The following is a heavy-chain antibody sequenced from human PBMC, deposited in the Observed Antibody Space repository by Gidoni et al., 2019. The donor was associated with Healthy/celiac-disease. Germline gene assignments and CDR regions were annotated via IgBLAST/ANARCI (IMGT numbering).Heavy chain of an antibody. J-gene: IGHJ4*02. CDR2: IYYSGST. V-gene: IGHV4-31*03. CDR3: ARKGTTVVTPIDY. CDR1: GGSTSSGGYY. Sequence: QVQLQESGPGLVKPSQTLALTCTVSGGSTSSGGYYWSWLRQHPGKGLEWIGYIYYSGSTYYNPSLKSRVTISVDTSKNQFSLKLSSVTAADTAVYYCARKGTTVVTPIDYWGQGTLVTVSS. D-gene: IGHD4-17*01.